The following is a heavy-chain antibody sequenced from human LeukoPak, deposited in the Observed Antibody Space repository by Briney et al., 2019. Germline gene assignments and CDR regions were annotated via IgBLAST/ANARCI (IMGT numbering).Heavy chain of an antibody. CDR2: INPNSGGT. CDR3: ARDQDELDAFDI. J-gene: IGHJ3*02. CDR1: GYTFTGYY. V-gene: IGHV1-2*02. D-gene: IGHD1-26*01. Sequence: GASVKVSCKASGYTFTGYYMHWVRQAPGQGLEWMGWINPNSGGTNYAQKFQGRVAMTRDTSISTAYMELSRLRSDDTAVYYCARDQDELDAFDIWGQGAMVTVSS.